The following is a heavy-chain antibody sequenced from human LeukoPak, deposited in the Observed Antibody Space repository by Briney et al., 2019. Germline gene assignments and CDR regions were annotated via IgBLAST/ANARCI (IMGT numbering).Heavy chain of an antibody. CDR3: ARVVWFGDHGGD. J-gene: IGHJ4*02. V-gene: IGHV1-8*02. CDR1: GYTFTSYG. Sequence: ASVKVSCKASGYTFTSYGINWVRQATGQGLEWMGWMNPNSGNTGYAQKFQGRVTMTRNTSISTAYMELSSLRSEDTAVYYCARVVWFGDHGGDWGQGTLVTVSS. D-gene: IGHD3-10*01. CDR2: MNPNSGNT.